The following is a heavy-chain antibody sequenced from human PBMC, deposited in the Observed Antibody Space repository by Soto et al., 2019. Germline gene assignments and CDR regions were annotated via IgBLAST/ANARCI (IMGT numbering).Heavy chain of an antibody. Sequence: EVQLLESGGGLVQPGGSLRLSCAASGFTSSSYAMSWVRQAPGQGLEWVSTISGSGGGTYYADSVKGRFTISRDNSKNTFYLKMNNLRAEDTAVYYCAKDRTITMIVVPHAFDIWGQGTMVTVSS. V-gene: IGHV3-23*01. CDR1: GFTSSSYA. CDR2: ISGSGGGT. CDR3: AKDRTITMIVVPHAFDI. J-gene: IGHJ3*02. D-gene: IGHD3-22*01.